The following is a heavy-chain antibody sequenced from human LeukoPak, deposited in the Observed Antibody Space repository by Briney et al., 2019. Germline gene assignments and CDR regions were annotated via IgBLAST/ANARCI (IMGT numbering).Heavy chain of an antibody. CDR3: ATGLGYCSSTSCPRVAY. D-gene: IGHD2-2*01. Sequence: SVKVSCKASGGTFSSYAISLVRQAPGQGLEWMGGIIPIFGTANYAQKFQGRVTITADESTSTAYMELSSLGSEDTAVYYCATGLGYCSSTSCPRVAYWGQGTLVTVSS. CDR2: IIPIFGTA. V-gene: IGHV1-69*01. CDR1: GGTFSSYA. J-gene: IGHJ4*02.